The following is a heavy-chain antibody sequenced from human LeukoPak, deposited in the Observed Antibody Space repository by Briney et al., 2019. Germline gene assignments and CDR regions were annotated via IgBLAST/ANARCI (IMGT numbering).Heavy chain of an antibody. V-gene: IGHV4-34*01. Sequence: KPSETLSLTCAVYGGSFSGYYWSWIRQPPGKGLEWIGEINHSGSTNYNPSLKSRVTISVDTSKNQFSLKLSSVTAADTAVYYCARGIAVAGTVDYWGQGTLVTVSS. CDR3: ARGIAVAGTVDY. D-gene: IGHD6-19*01. CDR2: INHSGST. CDR1: GGSFSGYY. J-gene: IGHJ4*02.